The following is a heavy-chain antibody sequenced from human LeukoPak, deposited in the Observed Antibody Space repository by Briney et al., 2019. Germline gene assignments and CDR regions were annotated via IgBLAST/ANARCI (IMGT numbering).Heavy chain of an antibody. CDR3: AKRINCSGGCCYSSFDY. CDR2: ISGSGGST. Sequence: PGGSLRLSCAASGFTFSSYAMSWVRQAPGKGLEWVSAISGSGGSTYYADSVKGRFTISRDNSKNTLYLQMNSLRAEDTAVYYCAKRINCSGGCCYSSFDYWGQGTLVTVSS. D-gene: IGHD2-15*01. J-gene: IGHJ4*02. V-gene: IGHV3-23*01. CDR1: GFTFSSYA.